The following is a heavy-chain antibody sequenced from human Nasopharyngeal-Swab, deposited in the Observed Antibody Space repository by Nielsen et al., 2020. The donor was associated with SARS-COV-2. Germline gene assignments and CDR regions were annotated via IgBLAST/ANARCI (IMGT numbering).Heavy chain of an antibody. CDR3: AKDRYCSSTSCHYYYYYYMDV. D-gene: IGHD2-2*01. Sequence: GESLKISCAASGFTFSSYGMHWVRQAPGKGLEWVAFTRYDGSNKYYADSVKGRFTISRDNSKNTLYLQMNSLRAEDTAVYYCAKDRYCSSTSCHYYYYYYMDVWGKGTTVTVSS. V-gene: IGHV3-30*02. J-gene: IGHJ6*03. CDR1: GFTFSSYG. CDR2: TRYDGSNK.